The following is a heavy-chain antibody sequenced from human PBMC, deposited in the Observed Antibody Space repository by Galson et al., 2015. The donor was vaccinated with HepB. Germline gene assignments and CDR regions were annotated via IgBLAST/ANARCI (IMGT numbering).Heavy chain of an antibody. Sequence: SLRLSCAASGFTFSNYWMSWVSEAPGKGLERVAHIKPDGSEKYYLDSVKCRFTISRDNAKNLLYLQMSSLRADDTAVYYCARAANRGGDLDYWGQGTSVSVCS. CDR3: ARAANRGGDLDY. CDR1: GFTFSNYW. D-gene: IGHD2-21*02. CDR2: IKPDGSEK. V-gene: IGHV3-7*03. J-gene: IGHJ4*02.